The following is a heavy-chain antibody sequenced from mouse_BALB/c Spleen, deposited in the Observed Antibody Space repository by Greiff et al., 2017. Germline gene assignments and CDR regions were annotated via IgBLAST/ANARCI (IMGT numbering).Heavy chain of an antibody. Sequence: ESGAELVKPGASVKLSCKASGYTFTSYYMYWVKQRPGQGLEWIGEINPSNGGTNFNEKFKSKATLTVDKSSSTAYMQLSSLTSEDSAVYYCTRWGNYDYYAMDYWGQGTSVTVSS. CDR2: INPSNGGT. CDR1: GYTFTSYY. D-gene: IGHD2-1*01. V-gene: IGHV1S81*02. J-gene: IGHJ4*01. CDR3: TRWGNYDYYAMDY.